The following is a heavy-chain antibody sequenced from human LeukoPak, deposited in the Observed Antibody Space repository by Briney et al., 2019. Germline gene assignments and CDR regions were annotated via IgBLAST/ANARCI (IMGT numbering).Heavy chain of an antibody. V-gene: IGHV4-4*07. Sequence: SETLSLTCTVSGGSISSYYWSWIRQPAGKGLEWIGRIYTSGSTNYHPSLKSRVTMSVDTSKNQFSLKLSSVTAADTAVYYCARIDRIAAASRRWFDPWGQGTLVTVSS. CDR2: IYTSGST. D-gene: IGHD6-13*01. CDR1: GGSISSYY. J-gene: IGHJ5*02. CDR3: ARIDRIAAASRRWFDP.